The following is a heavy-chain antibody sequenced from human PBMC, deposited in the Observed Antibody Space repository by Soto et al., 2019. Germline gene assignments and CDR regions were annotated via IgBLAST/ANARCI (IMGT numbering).Heavy chain of an antibody. CDR2: IYHSGST. V-gene: IGHV4-30-2*06. CDR1: GGTITSGRSS. Sequence: SETLSLTCSVSGGTITSGRSSWDWIRQSPGKGLEWIAYIYHSGSTYYNPSLKSRVTISVDRSENQFSLKLTSVTAADTAAYYCVRESVASGPNYFDTWGPGTLVTVSS. J-gene: IGHJ5*02. D-gene: IGHD6-6*01. CDR3: VRESVASGPNYFDT.